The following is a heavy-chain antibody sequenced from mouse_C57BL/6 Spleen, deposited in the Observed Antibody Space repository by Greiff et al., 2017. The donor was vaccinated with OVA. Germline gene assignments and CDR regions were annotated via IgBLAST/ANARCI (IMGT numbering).Heavy chain of an antibody. CDR2: ISNGGGST. V-gene: IGHV5-12*01. J-gene: IGHJ3*01. CDR3: ARPLDYGSSYPFAY. D-gene: IGHD1-1*01. CDR1: GFTFSDYY. Sequence: DVKLVESGGGLVQPGGSLKLSCAASGFTFSDYYMYWVRQTPEKRLEWVAYISNGGGSTYYPDTVKGRFTISRDNAKNTLYLQMSRLKSEDTAMYYCARPLDYGSSYPFAYWGQGTLVTVSA.